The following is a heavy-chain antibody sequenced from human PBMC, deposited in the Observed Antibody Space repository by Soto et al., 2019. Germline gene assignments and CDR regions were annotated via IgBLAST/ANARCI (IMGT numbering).Heavy chain of an antibody. CDR3: ARSPEYSGYDWNFDY. CDR2: IYYSGST. Sequence: SETLSLTCTVSGGSISSYYWSWIRQPPGKGLEWIGYIYYSGSTNYNPSLKSRVTISVDTSKNQFSLKLSSVTAADTAVYYCARSPEYSGYDWNFDYWGQGTLVTVSS. J-gene: IGHJ4*02. D-gene: IGHD5-12*01. CDR1: GGSISSYY. V-gene: IGHV4-59*01.